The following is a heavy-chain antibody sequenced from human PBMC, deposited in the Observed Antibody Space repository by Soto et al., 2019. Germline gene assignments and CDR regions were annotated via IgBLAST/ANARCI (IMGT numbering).Heavy chain of an antibody. Sequence: SETLSLTCTASGGSVSSGSYYWSWIRQPPGKGLEWIGYIYYSGSTNYNPSLKSRVTISADTSKNQFSLKLSSVTAADTAVYYCARGSGGGYYYSLDYWGQGTLVTVSS. J-gene: IGHJ4*02. CDR2: IYYSGST. D-gene: IGHD2-21*02. CDR1: GGSVSSGSYY. V-gene: IGHV4-61*01. CDR3: ARGSGGGYYYSLDY.